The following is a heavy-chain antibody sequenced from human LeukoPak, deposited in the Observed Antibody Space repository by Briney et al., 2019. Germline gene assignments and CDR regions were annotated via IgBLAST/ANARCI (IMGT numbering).Heavy chain of an antibody. V-gene: IGHV3-72*01. CDR2: IRNKANGYTT. J-gene: IGHJ4*01. D-gene: IGHD3-22*01. Sequence: GGSLRLSCAASGFTFSDHYMDWVRQAPGKGLEWVGRIRNKANGYTTEYAASVKGRFTISRDDSKNSQYLQMNSLKNEDTAVYYCARGYSDSRGHHYVEYWGHGTLVTVSS. CDR3: ARGYSDSRGHHYVEY. CDR1: GFTFSDHY.